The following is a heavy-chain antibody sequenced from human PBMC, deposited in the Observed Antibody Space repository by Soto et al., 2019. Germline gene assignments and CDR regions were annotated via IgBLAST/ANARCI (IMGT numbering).Heavy chain of an antibody. CDR2: VYYSGST. CDR1: GGSISSYY. J-gene: IGHJ4*02. CDR3: ARDRVEITGTYDH. Sequence: SETLSLTCTVSGGSISSYYWSWIRQPPGKGLEWIGYVYYSGSTNYNPSLKSRVTISVDTSKNQFSLKLSSVTAADTAVYYCARDRVEITGTYDHWGQGTLVTVSS. D-gene: IGHD2-8*02. V-gene: IGHV4-59*01.